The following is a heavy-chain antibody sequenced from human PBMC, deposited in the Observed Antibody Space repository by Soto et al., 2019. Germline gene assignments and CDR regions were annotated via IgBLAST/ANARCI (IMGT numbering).Heavy chain of an antibody. CDR2: IDPSDSYT. CDR3: ASPLDSSGYYPDYYYYGMDV. D-gene: IGHD3-22*01. V-gene: IGHV5-10-1*01. CDR1: GYSFTSYW. J-gene: IGHJ6*02. Sequence: LGESLKISCKGSGYSFTSYWISWVRQMPGKGLEWMGRIDPSDSYTNYSPSFQGHVTISADKSISTAYLQWSSLKASDTAMYYCASPLDSSGYYPDYYYYGMDVWGQGTTVTVSS.